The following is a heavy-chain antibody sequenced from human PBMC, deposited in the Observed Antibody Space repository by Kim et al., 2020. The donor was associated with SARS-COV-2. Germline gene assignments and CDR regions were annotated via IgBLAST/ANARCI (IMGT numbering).Heavy chain of an antibody. D-gene: IGHD6-13*01. V-gene: IGHV4-59*01. Sequence: SETLSLTCTVSGGSISSYYWSWIRQPPGKGLEWIGYIYYSGSTNYNPSLKSRVTISVDTSKNQFSLKLSSVTAADTAVYYCARVAAAGTDLYYYYGMDVWGQATTLTVCS. CDR1: GGSISSYY. J-gene: IGHJ6*02. CDR2: IYYSGST. CDR3: ARVAAAGTDLYYYYGMDV.